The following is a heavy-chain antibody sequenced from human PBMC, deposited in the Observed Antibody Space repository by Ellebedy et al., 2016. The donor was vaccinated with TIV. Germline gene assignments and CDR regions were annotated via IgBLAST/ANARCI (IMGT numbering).Heavy chain of an antibody. D-gene: IGHD6-19*01. CDR1: GGSITNYF. CDR3: ARRRYSSGWYNWFDP. J-gene: IGHJ5*02. Sequence: MPSETLSLTCTVSGGSITNYFWSWIRQPPGKGLEWIGSIYYSGSTYYNPSLKSRVTISVDTSKNQFSLKLSSVTAADTAVYYGARRRYSSGWYNWFDPWGQGTLVTVSS. CDR2: IYYSGST. V-gene: IGHV4-39*01.